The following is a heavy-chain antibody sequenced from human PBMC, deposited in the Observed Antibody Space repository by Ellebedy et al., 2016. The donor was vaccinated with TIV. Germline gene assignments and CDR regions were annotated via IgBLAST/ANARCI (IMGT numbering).Heavy chain of an antibody. Sequence: GESLKISXAASGFTFSTYAMNWIRQAPGKGLEWVSYISSSSSYTNYADSVKGRFTISRDNAKNSLYLQMNSLRAEDTAVYYCARDGSPTSRDYGDYRPVGMDVWGQGTTVTVSS. CDR2: ISSSSSYT. D-gene: IGHD4-17*01. CDR3: ARDGSPTSRDYGDYRPVGMDV. CDR1: GFTFSTYA. V-gene: IGHV3-11*05. J-gene: IGHJ6*02.